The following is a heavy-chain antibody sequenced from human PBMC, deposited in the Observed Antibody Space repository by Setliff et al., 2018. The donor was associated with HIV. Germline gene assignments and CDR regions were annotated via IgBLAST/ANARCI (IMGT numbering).Heavy chain of an antibody. CDR3: ARASSRLNCSGGSCYRAPYAFDI. Sequence: SETLSLTCSVSGDSISSSSYYWGWIRQPPGKGLEWIGSIYYSGSTYYNPSLKSRVTISVDTSKNQFSLKLSSVTATDTAVYYCARASSRLNCSGGSCYRAPYAFDIWGQGTMVTVSS. CDR1: GDSISSSSYY. D-gene: IGHD2-15*01. V-gene: IGHV4-39*01. CDR2: IYYSGST. J-gene: IGHJ3*02.